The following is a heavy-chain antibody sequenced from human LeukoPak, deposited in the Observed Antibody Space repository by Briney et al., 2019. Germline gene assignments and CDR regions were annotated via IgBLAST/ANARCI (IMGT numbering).Heavy chain of an antibody. CDR2: ISPSGGIT. CDR3: ARDPPSSSGFG. Sequence: PGGSLRLSCAASGFTFSSHGMNWVRQAPGKGLEWVSGISPSGGITYYTDSVKGRFTISRDNSKNTQSLQMNSLRAEDTAVYYCARDPPSSSGFGWGQGTLVTVSS. V-gene: IGHV3-23*01. CDR1: GFTFSSHG. J-gene: IGHJ4*02. D-gene: IGHD3-10*01.